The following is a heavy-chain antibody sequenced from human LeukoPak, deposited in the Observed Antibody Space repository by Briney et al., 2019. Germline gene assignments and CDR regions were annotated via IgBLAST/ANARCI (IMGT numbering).Heavy chain of an antibody. CDR1: GGSISSYC. J-gene: IGHJ5*02. D-gene: IGHD1-7*01. CDR2: IYYSGST. CDR3: ARDLLRRNWNYGIDP. V-gene: IGHV4-59*01. Sequence: SETLSLTCTVSGGSISSYCWSWIRQPPGKGLEWIGYIYYSGSTNYNPSLKSRVTISVDTSKNQFSLKLSSVTAADTAVYYCARDLLRRNWNYGIDPWGQGTLVTVSS.